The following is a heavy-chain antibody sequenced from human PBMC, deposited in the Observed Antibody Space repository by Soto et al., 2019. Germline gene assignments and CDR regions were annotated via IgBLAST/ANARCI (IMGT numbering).Heavy chain of an antibody. CDR2: IYYSGST. D-gene: IGHD3-22*01. CDR1: GGCITSYF. J-gene: IGHJ4*02. Sequence: PSETRSITCAVCGGCITSYFWGWIRQPPGKGLEWIGYIYYSGSTKYNPSLKSRVTISVDTSKNQFSLKLSSVTAAGTAVYYCARDHYYDSTGYYDYWGQGTLVTVSS. V-gene: IGHV4-59*01. CDR3: ARDHYYDSTGYYDY.